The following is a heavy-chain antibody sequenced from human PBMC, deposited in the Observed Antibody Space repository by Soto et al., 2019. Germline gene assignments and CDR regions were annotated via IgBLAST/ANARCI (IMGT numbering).Heavy chain of an antibody. CDR3: TTEGSPPGYYYDSSGFDAFDI. D-gene: IGHD3-22*01. J-gene: IGHJ3*02. CDR2: IKSKTDGGTT. Sequence: EVQLVESGGGLVKPGGSLRLSCAASGFTFSNAWMNWVRQAPGKGLEWVGRIKSKTDGGTTDYAAPVKGRFTISRDDSKNTLYLQMNSLKTEDTAVYYCTTEGSPPGYYYDSSGFDAFDIWGQGTMVTVSS. V-gene: IGHV3-15*07. CDR1: GFTFSNAW.